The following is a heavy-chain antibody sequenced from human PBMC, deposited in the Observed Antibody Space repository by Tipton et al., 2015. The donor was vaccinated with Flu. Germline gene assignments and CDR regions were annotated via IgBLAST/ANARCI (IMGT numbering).Heavy chain of an antibody. CDR2: ICAAGAT. D-gene: IGHD3-3*01. CDR3: ARDRVKGAFDI. CDR1: GFTVNDNC. J-gene: IGHJ3*02. V-gene: IGHV3-53*01. Sequence: SLRLSCAASGFTVNDNCINWVRQSPGKGLKWVSAICAAGATFYADPVKGRFTISADKSERTAYLQMDSLKTEDTALYFCARDRVKGAFDIWGQGTMVTVSS.